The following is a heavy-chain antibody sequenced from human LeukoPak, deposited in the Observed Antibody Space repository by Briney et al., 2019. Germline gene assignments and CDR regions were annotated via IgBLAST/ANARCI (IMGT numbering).Heavy chain of an antibody. V-gene: IGHV1-8*03. D-gene: IGHD3-22*01. J-gene: IGHJ3*02. Sequence: ASVKVSCKASGYTFTSYDINWVRQATGQGLEWMGWMNPNSGNTGYAQKFQGRVTITRNTSISTAYMELSSLRSEDTAVYYCAREPYYYDSSGPQPGFDIWGQGTMVTVSS. CDR3: AREPYYYDSSGPQPGFDI. CDR1: GYTFTSYD. CDR2: MNPNSGNT.